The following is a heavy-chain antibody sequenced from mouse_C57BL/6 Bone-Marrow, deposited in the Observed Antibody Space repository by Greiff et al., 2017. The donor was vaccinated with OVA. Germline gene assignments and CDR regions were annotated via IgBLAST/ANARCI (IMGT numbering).Heavy chain of an antibody. V-gene: IGHV1-26*01. Sequence: VQLQQSGPELVKPGASVKISCKASGYTFTDYYMNWVKQSHGKSLEWIGNINPSNGGTNYNEKFKSKATLTVDKSSSTAYMQLSSLTSEDSAVYYCARPTGTHYYAMDYWGQGTSVTVSS. D-gene: IGHD4-1*02. CDR3: ARPTGTHYYAMDY. J-gene: IGHJ4*01. CDR1: GYTFTDYY. CDR2: INPSNGGT.